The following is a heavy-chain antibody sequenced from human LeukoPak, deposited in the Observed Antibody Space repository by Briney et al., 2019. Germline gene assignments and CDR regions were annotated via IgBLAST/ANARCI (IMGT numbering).Heavy chain of an antibody. D-gene: IGHD1-26*01. Sequence: SETLSLTCTVSGGSISSGGYYWSWIRQPPGKGLEWIGYIYHSGSTYYNPSLKSRVTISADKSKNQVSLRLTSVTAADTAVYYCARLSVIVGAALEYYYYYMDVWGQGTTVTVSS. V-gene: IGHV4-30-2*01. CDR3: ARLSVIVGAALEYYYYYMDV. CDR1: GGSISSGGYY. CDR2: IYHSGST. J-gene: IGHJ6*03.